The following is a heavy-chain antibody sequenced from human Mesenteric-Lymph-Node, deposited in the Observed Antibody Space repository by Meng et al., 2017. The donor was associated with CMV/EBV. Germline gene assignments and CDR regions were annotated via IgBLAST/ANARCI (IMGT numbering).Heavy chain of an antibody. Sequence: YTFTSYYMHWVRQAPGQGLEWMGIINPSGGSASYAQKFQGRVTMTRDTSTSTVYMELSSLRSEDTAVYYCARVRGSGRKPTLAGFDPWGQGTLVTVSS. V-gene: IGHV1-46*01. J-gene: IGHJ5*02. CDR1: YTFTSYY. CDR3: ARVRGSGRKPTLAGFDP. D-gene: IGHD3-10*01. CDR2: INPSGGSA.